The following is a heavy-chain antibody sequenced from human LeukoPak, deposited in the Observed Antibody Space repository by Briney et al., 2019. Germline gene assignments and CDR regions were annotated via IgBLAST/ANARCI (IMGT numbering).Heavy chain of an antibody. Sequence: GGSLRLSCAASGFTFSSYGMHWARQAPGKGLEWVAVIWYDGSNKYYADSVKGRFTISRDNSKNTLYLQMNSLRAEDTAVYYCAKRLLWFGELLGSNFDYWGQGTLVTVSS. V-gene: IGHV3-30*02. D-gene: IGHD3-10*01. CDR2: IWYDGSNK. J-gene: IGHJ4*02. CDR3: AKRLLWFGELLGSNFDY. CDR1: GFTFSSYG.